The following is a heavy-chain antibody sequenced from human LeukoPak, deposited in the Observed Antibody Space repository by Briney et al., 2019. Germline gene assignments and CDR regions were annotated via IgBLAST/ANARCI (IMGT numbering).Heavy chain of an antibody. CDR2: INPNSGST. CDR1: GYTFTSYY. D-gene: IGHD4-23*01. J-gene: IGHJ4*02. CDR3: AIIGPLDYGGNPYFFEY. V-gene: IGHV1-46*01. Sequence: GASVKVSCKASGYTFTSYYIHWVRQAPGQGPEWMGIINPNSGSTSYAQKFQGRVTMTRNTSTSTVYMELSRLRSEDTAVYYCAIIGPLDYGGNPYFFEYWGQGTLVTVFS.